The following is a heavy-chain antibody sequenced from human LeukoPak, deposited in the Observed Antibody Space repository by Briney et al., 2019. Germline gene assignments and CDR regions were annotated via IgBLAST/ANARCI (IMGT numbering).Heavy chain of an antibody. D-gene: IGHD3-10*01. J-gene: IGHJ5*02. V-gene: IGHV4-59*01. CDR2: IYYSGST. CDR1: GGSISSYY. Sequence: ASETLSLTCTVSGGSISSYYWSWIRQPPGKGLEWIGYIYYSGSTNYNPSLKSRVTISVDTSKNQFSLKLSSVTAADTAVYYGARVGFVWFGELQNWFDPWGQGPLVTVSS. CDR3: ARVGFVWFGELQNWFDP.